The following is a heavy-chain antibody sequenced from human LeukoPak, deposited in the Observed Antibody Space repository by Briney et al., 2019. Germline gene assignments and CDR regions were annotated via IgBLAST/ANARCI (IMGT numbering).Heavy chain of an antibody. CDR1: GXTFSSYA. J-gene: IGHJ4*02. CDR2: ISGSDDST. D-gene: IGHD6-19*01. V-gene: IGHV3-23*01. CDR3: ARVGFSSGWFAFDY. Sequence: GGSLRLSCAASGXTFSSYAMSWVRQAPGKGLEWVSAISGSDDSTYYADSVKGRFTISRDTSKNTLYLQMNSLRAEDTALYYCARVGFSSGWFAFDYWGQGTLVTVSS.